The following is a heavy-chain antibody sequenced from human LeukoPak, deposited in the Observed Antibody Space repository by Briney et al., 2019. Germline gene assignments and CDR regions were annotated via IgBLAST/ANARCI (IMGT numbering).Heavy chain of an antibody. CDR1: GVSITNSRYY. CDR3: ARTVIGVVPAAPSYYYYMDV. J-gene: IGHJ6*03. V-gene: IGHV4-39*07. CDR2: INESGST. D-gene: IGHD2-2*01. Sequence: SETLSLTCTVSGVSITNSRYYWGWIRQPPGKGLEWIGEINESGSTNYNPSLKSRVTISVDTSKNQFSLKLSSVTAADTAVYYCARTVIGVVPAAPSYYYYMDVWGKGTTVTVSS.